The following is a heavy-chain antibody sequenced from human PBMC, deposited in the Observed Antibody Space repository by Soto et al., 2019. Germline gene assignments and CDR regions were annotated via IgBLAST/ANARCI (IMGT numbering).Heavy chain of an antibody. D-gene: IGHD2-8*01. J-gene: IGHJ6*02. V-gene: IGHV3-23*01. Sequence: EVLLLESGGGLIQPGGSLRLSCEASGLTFSNFDMSWVRQAPGKGLEWVSGISGSGVRTYYADSVKGRFTISRDNSKDTLYLQMNSLRGDDTAVYYCARGRRVFPMEPYFYYGLDVWGQGTTVTVSS. CDR3: ARGRRVFPMEPYFYYGLDV. CDR2: ISGSGVRT. CDR1: GLTFSNFD.